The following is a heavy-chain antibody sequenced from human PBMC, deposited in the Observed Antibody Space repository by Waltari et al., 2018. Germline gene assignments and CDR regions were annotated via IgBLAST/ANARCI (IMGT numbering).Heavy chain of an antibody. D-gene: IGHD6-13*01. V-gene: IGHV4-31*03. J-gene: IGHJ4*02. CDR1: GGSISSCGYY. CDR3: ARESSSWPSPFDY. CDR2: IYYSGST. Sequence: QVQLQESGPGLVKPSQTLSLTCTVSGGSISSCGYYWSWNRQHPGKCLEWIGYIYYSGSTYYNPSLKSRVTISVDTSKNQFSLKLSSVTAADTAVYYCARESSSWPSPFDYWGQGTLVTVSS.